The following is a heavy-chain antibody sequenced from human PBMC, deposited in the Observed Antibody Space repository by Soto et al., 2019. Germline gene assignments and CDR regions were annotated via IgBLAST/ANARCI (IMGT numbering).Heavy chain of an antibody. CDR1: GGSFSGYY. D-gene: IGHD3-22*01. Sequence: SETLSLTCAVYGGSFSGYYWSWIRQPPGKGLEWIGEINHSGSTNYNPSLKSRVTISVDTSKNQFSLKLSSVTAADTAVYYCARRRYYYDSSGYWLKGRWFDPWGQGTLVTVSS. V-gene: IGHV4-34*01. CDR2: INHSGST. CDR3: ARRRYYYDSSGYWLKGRWFDP. J-gene: IGHJ5*02.